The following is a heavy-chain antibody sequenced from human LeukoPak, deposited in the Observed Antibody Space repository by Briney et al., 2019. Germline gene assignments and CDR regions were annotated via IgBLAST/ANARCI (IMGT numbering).Heavy chain of an antibody. CDR2: IYYSGST. CDR1: GASVSSGLYY. V-gene: IGHV4-61*01. J-gene: IGHJ4*02. Sequence: SETLPLTCTVSGASVSSGLYYWSWIRQSPGKGLEWIGRIYYSGSTDCNTSLKSRVTISVDTSKNQFSLKLNSVTAADTAVYFCARVGGSGWFDYWGQGTLVAASS. D-gene: IGHD6-19*01. CDR3: ARVGGSGWFDY.